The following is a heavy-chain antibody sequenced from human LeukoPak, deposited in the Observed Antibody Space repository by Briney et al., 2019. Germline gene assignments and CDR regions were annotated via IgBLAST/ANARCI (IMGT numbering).Heavy chain of an antibody. CDR2: ISGSGGST. Sequence: GGSLRLSCAASGFTFSSYAMSWVRQAPGKGLEWVSAISGSGGSTHYADSVKGRFTISRDNSKNTLYLQMNSLRAEDTAVYYCARFAVAGTLRTTPNDAFDIWGQGTMVTVSS. CDR1: GFTFSSYA. J-gene: IGHJ3*02. D-gene: IGHD6-19*01. V-gene: IGHV3-23*01. CDR3: ARFAVAGTLRTTPNDAFDI.